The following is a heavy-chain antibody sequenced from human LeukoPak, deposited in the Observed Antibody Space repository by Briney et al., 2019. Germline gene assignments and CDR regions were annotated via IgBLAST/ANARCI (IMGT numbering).Heavy chain of an antibody. CDR1: GGTFSSYA. CDR2: IIPIFGTA. D-gene: IGHD3-22*01. Sequence: GVSVKVSCKASGGTFSSYAINWVRQAPGQGLEWMGGIIPIFGTANYAQKFQGRVTITADESTSTAYMELSNLRSEDTAVYYCARDLRNYDSSGEFDPWGQGTLVTVSS. J-gene: IGHJ5*02. CDR3: ARDLRNYDSSGEFDP. V-gene: IGHV1-69*13.